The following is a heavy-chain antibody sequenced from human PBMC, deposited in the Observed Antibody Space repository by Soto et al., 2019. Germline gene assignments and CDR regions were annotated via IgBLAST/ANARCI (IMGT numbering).Heavy chain of an antibody. D-gene: IGHD5-18*01. CDR2: ISGSGGST. CDR1: GVRFCSYA. V-gene: IGHV3-23*01. J-gene: IGHJ4*02. Sequence: PGCSLGHSCAASGVRFCSYAMTGVLQAPGKGLEWVSAISGSGGSTYYADSVKGRFTISRDNSKNTLYLQMNSLRAEDTAVYYCARTLYSYGTDYWGQGTLVTVSS. CDR3: ARTLYSYGTDY.